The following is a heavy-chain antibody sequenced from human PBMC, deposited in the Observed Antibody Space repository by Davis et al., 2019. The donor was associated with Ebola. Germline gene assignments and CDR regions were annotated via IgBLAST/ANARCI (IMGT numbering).Heavy chain of an antibody. J-gene: IGHJ4*02. V-gene: IGHV3-21*01. CDR3: ASHSGSDAPFDY. CDR2: ISSSSSYI. Sequence: PGGPLRLSCAASGFTFSSYSMNWVRQAPGKGLEWVSSISSSSSYIYYADSVKGRFTISRDNAKNSLYLQMNSLRAEDTAVYYCASHSGSDAPFDYWGQGTLVTVSS. D-gene: IGHD1-26*01. CDR1: GFTFSSYS.